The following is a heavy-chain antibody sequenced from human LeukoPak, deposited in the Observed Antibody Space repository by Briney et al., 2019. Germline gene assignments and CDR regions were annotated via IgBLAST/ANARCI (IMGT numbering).Heavy chain of an antibody. CDR1: GYTFSSNA. CDR3: ARGYDSSGYFSD. V-gene: IGHV7-4-1*02. Sequence: ASVKVSCKASGYTFSSNAINWVRQAPGQGLEWMGWIDTNTGNPTYAQGFTGQFVFSLDTSVSTAYLQISSLKAEDTAEYFCARGYDSSGYFSDWGQGSLVTVSS. J-gene: IGHJ4*02. CDR2: IDTNTGNP. D-gene: IGHD3-22*01.